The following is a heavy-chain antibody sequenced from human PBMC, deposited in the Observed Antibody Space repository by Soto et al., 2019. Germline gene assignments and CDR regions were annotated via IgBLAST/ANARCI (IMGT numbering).Heavy chain of an antibody. CDR1: GFTFSSYS. V-gene: IGHV3-21*01. CDR2: ISSSSSYI. Sequence: EVQLVESGGGLVKPGGSLRLSCAASGFTFSSYSMNWVRQAPGKGLEWVSSISSSSSYIYYADSVKGRFTISRDNAKNSLYLQLKSLRAEDTAVYYCARSRPIAAGYYMDVWGKGTTVTVSS. CDR3: ARSRPIAAGYYMDV. D-gene: IGHD6-13*01. J-gene: IGHJ6*03.